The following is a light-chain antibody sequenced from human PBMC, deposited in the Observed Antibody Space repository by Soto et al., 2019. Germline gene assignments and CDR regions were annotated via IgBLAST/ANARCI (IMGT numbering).Light chain of an antibody. Sequence: EIVMTQSPASLSVSPGERVTLSCRASQSISTELAWYQQKPGQPPRLLFYGASTGATGLPARFSGSGSGTDFTLTISSLEPEDFAVYYCQQRSNWPTFGQGTRLEIK. CDR1: QSISTE. CDR3: QQRSNWPT. V-gene: IGKV3-11*01. CDR2: GAS. J-gene: IGKJ5*01.